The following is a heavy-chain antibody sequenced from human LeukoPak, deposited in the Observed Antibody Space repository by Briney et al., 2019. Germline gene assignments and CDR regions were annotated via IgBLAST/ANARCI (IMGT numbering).Heavy chain of an antibody. J-gene: IGHJ4*02. V-gene: IGHV3-53*01. CDR1: GFTVSSNY. Sequence: GGSLRLSCAASGFTVSSNYMSWVRQPPGKGLEWVSLIYSGGATYYAESVKGRFTISRDNSKNTLYLQMNSLRAEDTAVYYCARADSSGRYGFESKPYSFDYWGQGTLVTVSS. D-gene: IGHD6-19*01. CDR3: ARADSSGRYGFESKPYSFDY. CDR2: IYSGGAT.